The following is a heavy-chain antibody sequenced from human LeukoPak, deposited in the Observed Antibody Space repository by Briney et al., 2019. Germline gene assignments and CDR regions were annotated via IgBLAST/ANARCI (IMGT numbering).Heavy chain of an antibody. Sequence: GGSLRLSCAASGFTFSSYAVHWVRQAPGKGLEWVAVISYDGSNKYYADSVKGRFTISRDNSKNTLYLQMNSLRAEDTAVYYCARGHYYDSSGYLLSPWGQGTLVTVSS. CDR2: ISYDGSNK. J-gene: IGHJ5*02. D-gene: IGHD3-22*01. CDR3: ARGHYYDSSGYLLSP. CDR1: GFTFSSYA. V-gene: IGHV3-30-3*01.